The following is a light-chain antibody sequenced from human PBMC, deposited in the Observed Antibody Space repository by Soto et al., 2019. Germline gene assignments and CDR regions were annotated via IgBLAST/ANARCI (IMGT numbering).Light chain of an antibody. CDR3: SSYTSSSTLLYV. CDR1: SSDVGGHNY. Sequence: QSALTQPASVSGSPGQSITISCTGTSSDVGGHNYVSWYQQHPGKAPKLMIYDVSNRPSGVSNRFSGSKSGNTASLTISGLQAEDEADYYCSSYTSSSTLLYVFGTGTKLTVL. CDR2: DVS. V-gene: IGLV2-14*01. J-gene: IGLJ1*01.